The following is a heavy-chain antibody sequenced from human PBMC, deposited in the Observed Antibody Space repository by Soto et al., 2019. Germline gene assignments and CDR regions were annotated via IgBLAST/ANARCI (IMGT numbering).Heavy chain of an antibody. Sequence: SETLSLTCTVSGGSISSGGYYWSRLRQHPEQGLEWIGDIYYSGSTYYNPSLKSRVTISLDTSKNQFSLKLYSVTAANTAVYYCARAGYSDGSRYDYWGQETLVTVSS. CDR1: GGSISSGGYY. CDR3: ARAGYSDGSRYDY. D-gene: IGHD5-18*01. CDR2: IYYSGST. V-gene: IGHV4-31*03. J-gene: IGHJ4*02.